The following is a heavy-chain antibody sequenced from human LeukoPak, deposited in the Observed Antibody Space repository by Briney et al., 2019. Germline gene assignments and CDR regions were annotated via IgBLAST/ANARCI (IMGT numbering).Heavy chain of an antibody. Sequence: LGESLKISCKGSGYSFTSYWIGWVRQMPGKGLEWMGIIYPGDSDTRYSPSFQGQVTISADKSISTAYLQWSSLKASDTAMYYCARSPQSIVGATGPDYWGQGTLVTVSS. D-gene: IGHD1-26*01. CDR3: ARSPQSIVGATGPDY. CDR2: IYPGDSDT. CDR1: GYSFTSYW. J-gene: IGHJ4*02. V-gene: IGHV5-51*01.